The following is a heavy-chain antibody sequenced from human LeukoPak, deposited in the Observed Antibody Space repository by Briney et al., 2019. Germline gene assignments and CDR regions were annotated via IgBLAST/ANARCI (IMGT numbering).Heavy chain of an antibody. Sequence: TGGSLRLSCAASGFTLSNHWMYWVRQAPGKGLVWVSRIASDGITTNYADSVKGRFTISRDNAKNSLYLQMDRLRGDDTAVYYCARVPGRYAFDFWGQGTMVTVSS. V-gene: IGHV3-74*01. CDR3: ARVPGRYAFDF. CDR1: GFTLSNHW. J-gene: IGHJ3*01. CDR2: IASDGITT. D-gene: IGHD2-15*01.